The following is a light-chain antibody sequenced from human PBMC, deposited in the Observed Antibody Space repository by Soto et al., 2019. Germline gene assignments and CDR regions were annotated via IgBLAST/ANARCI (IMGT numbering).Light chain of an antibody. CDR3: TSYTSTSTLI. CDR1: SSDLGGYNY. CDR2: AVT. V-gene: IGLV2-14*01. Sequence: QSALTQPASVSGSPGQSVTISCTGTSSDLGGYNYVSWYQHRPGTAPKLIIYAVTNRPSGVSTRFSGSKSGNTASLTISGLRSDDEADYYCTSYTSTSTLIFGGGTKVTVL. J-gene: IGLJ2*01.